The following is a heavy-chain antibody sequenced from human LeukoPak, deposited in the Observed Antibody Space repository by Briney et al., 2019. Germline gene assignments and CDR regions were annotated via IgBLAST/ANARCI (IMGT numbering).Heavy chain of an antibody. D-gene: IGHD6-13*01. CDR1: GYTFTSYG. V-gene: IGHV1-18*01. Sequence: GASVKVSCKASGYTFTSYGISWVRQAPGQGLEWMGWISAYNGNTNYAQKLQGRVTMTTDTSTSTAYMELRSLRSDDTAVYYCASERYSSSWYVFDYWGQGTLVTVSS. CDR3: ASERYSSSWYVFDY. CDR2: ISAYNGNT. J-gene: IGHJ4*02.